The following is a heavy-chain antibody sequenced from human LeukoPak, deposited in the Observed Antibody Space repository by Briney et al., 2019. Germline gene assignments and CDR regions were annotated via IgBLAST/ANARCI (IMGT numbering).Heavy chain of an antibody. CDR1: GGTFSSYA. V-gene: IGHV1-69*05. J-gene: IGHJ5*02. Sequence: SVKVSCKGSGGTFSSYAISWVRQAPGQGLEWMGRFIPIFGTANYAQKFQGRVTITTDESTSTAYMELSSLRSEDTAVYYCARSAAYYYDSSGYQGHNWFDPWGQGTLVTVSS. D-gene: IGHD3-22*01. CDR3: ARSAAYYYDSSGYQGHNWFDP. CDR2: FIPIFGTA.